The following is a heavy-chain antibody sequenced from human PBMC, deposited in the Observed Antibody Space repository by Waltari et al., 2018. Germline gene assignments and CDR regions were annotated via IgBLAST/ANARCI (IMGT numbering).Heavy chain of an antibody. D-gene: IGHD6-13*01. CDR2: IYPGDSDT. V-gene: IGHV5-51*03. CDR1: GYSFTSYW. CDR3: ARRGDSSLGVFDAFDI. J-gene: IGHJ3*02. Sequence: EVQLVQSGAEVKKPGESLKISCKGSGYSFTSYWIGWVRQMPGKGMEWMGIIYPGDSDTRYSPSCQVKVTISAHKSISTGYLQWGSLKASDTAMYYCARRGDSSLGVFDAFDIWGQGTMVTVSS.